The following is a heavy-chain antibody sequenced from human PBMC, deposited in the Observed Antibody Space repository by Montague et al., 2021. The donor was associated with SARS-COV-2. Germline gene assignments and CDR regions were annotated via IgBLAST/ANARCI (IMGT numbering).Heavy chain of an antibody. CDR3: ARGRQHFNMIVVVMTGEEYYFDY. Sequence: SETLSLTCAVYGGSFSDYLWTWIRQPPGKGLEWIGEINHRGTSNYNPSPKSRVSISVDTSKNQFSLYLGSVTAADTAVYYCARGRQHFNMIVVVMTGEEYYFDYWGQGTLVTVSS. CDR1: GGSFSDYL. D-gene: IGHD3-22*01. CDR2: INHRGTS. V-gene: IGHV4-34*01. J-gene: IGHJ4*02.